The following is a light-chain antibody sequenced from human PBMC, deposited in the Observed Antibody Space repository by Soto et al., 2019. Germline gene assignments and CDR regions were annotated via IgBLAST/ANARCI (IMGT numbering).Light chain of an antibody. CDR2: LKSDGSH. J-gene: IGLJ1*01. CDR1: SGHSSNA. CDR3: QAWASGTQTDV. V-gene: IGLV4-69*01. Sequence: QSVLTQSPSASASLGASVKLTCTLSSGHSSNAIAWHQQQPDKGPRYLMKLKSDGSHVKGDGIPDRFSGSSSGAERYLAISSLQSEDEADYYCQAWASGTQTDVFGTGTKLTVL.